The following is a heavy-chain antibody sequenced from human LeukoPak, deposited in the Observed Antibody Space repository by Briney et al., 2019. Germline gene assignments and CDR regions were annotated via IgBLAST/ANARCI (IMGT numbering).Heavy chain of an antibody. Sequence: SETLSLTCTVSDGSISNYYWSWIRQPPGKGLEWIGYIYCSGSTNYNPSLKSRVTISVDTSKNHSSLKVNSVTAADTAVYYCARGRYDRSSEAYSYYYMDVWGKGTTVTVSS. CDR1: DGSISNYY. CDR2: IYCSGST. CDR3: ARGRYDRSSEAYSYYYMDV. V-gene: IGHV4-59*01. D-gene: IGHD6-6*01. J-gene: IGHJ6*03.